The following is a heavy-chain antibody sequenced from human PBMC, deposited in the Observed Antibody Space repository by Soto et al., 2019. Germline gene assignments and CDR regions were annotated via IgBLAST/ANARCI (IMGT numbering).Heavy chain of an antibody. J-gene: IGHJ1*01. V-gene: IGHV4-30-4*07. CDR3: ARHSWLQLLPQY. CDR1: GGSISSGGYS. D-gene: IGHD5-12*01. Sequence: PSETLSLTCAVSGGSISSGGYSWSWIRQPPGKGLEWIGYMYNTGSTVYNPSFKSRVTISVDTSKNQFSLKLSSVTAADTAVYYCARHSWLQLLPQYWGPGTLVTVSS. CDR2: MYNTGST.